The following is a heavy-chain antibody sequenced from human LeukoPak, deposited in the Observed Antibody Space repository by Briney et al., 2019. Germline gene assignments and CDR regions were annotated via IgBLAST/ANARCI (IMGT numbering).Heavy chain of an antibody. D-gene: IGHD1-1*01. Sequence: SETLSLTCTVSGGSISSYYWSWIRQPPGKGLEWIGYIYYSGSTNYNPSLKSRVTISVDTSKNQFSLKLSSVTAADTAVYYCASLRPNEYYFDYWGQGTLVTVSS. V-gene: IGHV4-59*01. J-gene: IGHJ4*02. CDR1: GGSISSYY. CDR2: IYYSGST. CDR3: ASLRPNEYYFDY.